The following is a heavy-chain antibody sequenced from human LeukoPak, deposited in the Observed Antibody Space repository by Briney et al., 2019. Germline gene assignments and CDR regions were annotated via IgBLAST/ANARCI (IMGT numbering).Heavy chain of an antibody. CDR3: VRVGISGGSYFDY. D-gene: IGHD3-10*01. CDR2: IFPDDSDT. Sequence: GESLKISCKGSGYTFTNYWIGWVRQMPGKGLEWMGIIFPDDSDTRYSPSFQGQVTISADNSLTTAYLRWSSLKPSDTAMYYCVRVGISGGSYFDYWGRGTLVTVSS. V-gene: IGHV5-51*01. J-gene: IGHJ4*02. CDR1: GYTFTNYW.